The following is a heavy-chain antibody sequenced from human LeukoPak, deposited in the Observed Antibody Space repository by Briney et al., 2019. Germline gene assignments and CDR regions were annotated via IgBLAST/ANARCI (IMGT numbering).Heavy chain of an antibody. Sequence: PGGSLRLSCAASRFTFSSYAMSWVRQAPGKGLEWVSIISGSGDSTYYADSVKGRFTISRDNSKNTLYLQMNSLRAEDTAVYYCAKREQWLHTMWFDPWGQGTLVTVSS. CDR2: ISGSGDST. D-gene: IGHD6-19*01. CDR3: AKREQWLHTMWFDP. CDR1: RFTFSSYA. J-gene: IGHJ5*02. V-gene: IGHV3-23*01.